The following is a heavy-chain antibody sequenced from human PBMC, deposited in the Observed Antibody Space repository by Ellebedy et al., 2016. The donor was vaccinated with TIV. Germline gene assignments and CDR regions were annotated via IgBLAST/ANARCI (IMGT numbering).Heavy chain of an antibody. CDR2: IYAGGTT. Sequence: GESLKISCAVSGFTVSSNYMSWVRQAPGRGLEWVSVIYAGGTTDYVASVKGRFTISRDNPENSLYLQMNSLRAEDTAIYYCARDSNYYDGSVHYDVFDIWGRGTMVTVSS. D-gene: IGHD3-22*01. CDR3: ARDSNYYDGSVHYDVFDI. V-gene: IGHV3-53*01. CDR1: GFTVSSNY. J-gene: IGHJ3*02.